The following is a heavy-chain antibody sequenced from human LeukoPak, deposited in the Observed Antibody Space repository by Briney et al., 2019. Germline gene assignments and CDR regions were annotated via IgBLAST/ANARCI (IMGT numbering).Heavy chain of an antibody. CDR3: AKWGGDSGAEQWLVLDY. CDR1: GFTVSSNY. Sequence: GGSLRLSCAASGFTVSSNYMSWVRQAPGKGLEWVSGIGGSGGMTYYADSVKGRFTISRDNSKNTLYLEMNSLRVEDTAIYYCAKWGGDSGAEQWLVLDYWGQGTLVTVSS. D-gene: IGHD6-19*01. V-gene: IGHV3-23*01. J-gene: IGHJ4*02. CDR2: IGGSGGMT.